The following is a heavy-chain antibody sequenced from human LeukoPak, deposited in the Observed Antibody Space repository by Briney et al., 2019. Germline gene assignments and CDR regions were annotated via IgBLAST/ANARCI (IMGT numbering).Heavy chain of an antibody. Sequence: SETLSLTCVVSGGSISSGGYSWRWIRQPPGKGLEWIGYIYHSGSTYYNPSLKSRVTISVDRSKNQFSLKLSSVTAADTAVYYCARYNRDTGGYGMDVWGQGTTVIVSS. CDR2: IYHSGST. CDR1: GGSISSGGYS. D-gene: IGHD5-18*01. V-gene: IGHV4-30-2*01. J-gene: IGHJ6*02. CDR3: ARYNRDTGGYGMDV.